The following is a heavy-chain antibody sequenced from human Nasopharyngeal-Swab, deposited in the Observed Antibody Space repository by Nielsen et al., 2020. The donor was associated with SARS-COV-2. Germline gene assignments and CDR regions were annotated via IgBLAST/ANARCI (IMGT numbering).Heavy chain of an antibody. V-gene: IGHV3-23*01. CDR3: AKELRPNDY. CDR2: ISGSGSGT. D-gene: IGHD2-15*01. Sequence: GGSLRLSCAASGLSFSSYAMSWVRQAPGKGLEWVSAISGSGSGTYYADSVKGRFTISRDNSKNTLYLQMNSLRAEDTAVYYCAKELRPNDYWGQGTQVTVSS. CDR1: GLSFSSYA. J-gene: IGHJ4*02.